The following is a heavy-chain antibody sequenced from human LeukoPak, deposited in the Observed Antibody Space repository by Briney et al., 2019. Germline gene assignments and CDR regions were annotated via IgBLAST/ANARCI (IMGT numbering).Heavy chain of an antibody. V-gene: IGHV1-69*01. CDR3: AREGNYCSGGSCYTGRFDY. CDR2: IIPIFGTA. J-gene: IGHJ4*02. Sequence: SVKVSCKASGGTFSSYAISWVRQAPGQGLEWMGGIIPIFGTANYAQKFQGRVTITADESTSTAYMELSSLRSEGTAVYYCAREGNYCSGGSCYTGRFDYWGQGTLVTVSS. CDR1: GGTFSSYA. D-gene: IGHD2-15*01.